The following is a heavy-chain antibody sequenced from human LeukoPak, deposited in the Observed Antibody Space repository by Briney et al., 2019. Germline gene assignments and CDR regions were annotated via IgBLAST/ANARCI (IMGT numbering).Heavy chain of an antibody. D-gene: IGHD3-10*01. Sequence: SETLSLTCTVFGGSISSYYWSWIRQPPGKGLEWIGYIYYSGSTNYNPSLKSRVTISVDTSKNQFSLKLSSVTAADTAVYYCARGRFGEPLNYYYYYMDVWGKGTTVTVSS. CDR2: IYYSGST. V-gene: IGHV4-59*12. CDR3: ARGRFGEPLNYYYYYMDV. J-gene: IGHJ6*03. CDR1: GGSISSYY.